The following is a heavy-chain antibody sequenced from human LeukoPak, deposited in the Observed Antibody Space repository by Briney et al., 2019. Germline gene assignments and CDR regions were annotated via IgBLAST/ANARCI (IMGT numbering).Heavy chain of an antibody. D-gene: IGHD5-24*01. J-gene: IGHJ4*02. CDR1: GYTLTTYD. V-gene: IGHV1-8*01. CDR3: ARGLGPRTNYYYLDY. CDR2: MNPNSDQR. Sequence: ASVKDSCMASGYTLTTYDMNWVRQAPGQGLEWVGWMNPNSDQRDFAQKFQGRITMTRDTSISTSYMELSSLTSEDTAVYYCARGLGPRTNYYYLDYWGQGTLLIVSS.